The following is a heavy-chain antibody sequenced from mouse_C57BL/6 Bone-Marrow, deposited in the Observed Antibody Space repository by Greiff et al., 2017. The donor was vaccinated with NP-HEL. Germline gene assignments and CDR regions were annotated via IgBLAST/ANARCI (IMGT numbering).Heavy chain of an antibody. CDR1: GYAFTNYL. Sequence: VQLQQSGAELVRPGTSVKVSCKASGYAFTNYLIEWVKQRPGQGLEWIGVINPGSGGTNYNEKFKGKATLTADKSSSTAYMQLSSLTSEDSAVYFCAQSPYYYGSSYHDWFAYWGQGTLVTVSA. V-gene: IGHV1-54*01. CDR2: INPGSGGT. J-gene: IGHJ3*01. CDR3: AQSPYYYGSSYHDWFAY. D-gene: IGHD1-1*01.